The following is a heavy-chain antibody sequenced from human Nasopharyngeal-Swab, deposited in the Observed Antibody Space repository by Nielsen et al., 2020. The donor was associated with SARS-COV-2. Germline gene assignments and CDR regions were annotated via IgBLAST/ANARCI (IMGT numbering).Heavy chain of an antibody. V-gene: IGHV5-51*01. CDR2: IYRDHSGT. J-gene: IGHJ5*02. CDR1: GYDFAGYW. Sequence: GESLKISCKTSGYDFAGYWIAWVRQKPGQGLEWMGIIYRDHSGTKYSPSFRGQVTFSVDKSISTAYLQWSNLEASDTAMYYCSRNMGYFHTSIWLDPWGQGTLVTVSS. D-gene: IGHD2/OR15-2a*01. CDR3: SRNMGYFHTSIWLDP.